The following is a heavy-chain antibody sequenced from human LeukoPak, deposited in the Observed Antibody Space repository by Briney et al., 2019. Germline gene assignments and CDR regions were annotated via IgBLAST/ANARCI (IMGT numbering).Heavy chain of an antibody. V-gene: IGHV1-69*01. CDR3: ARAQYYYGSGSYYPGLYYYYGMDV. Sequence: PVKVSCEASGGTFSSYAISWVRQAPGQGLEWMGGIIPIFGTANYAQKFQGRVTITADESTSTAYMELSSLRSEDTAVYYCARAQYYYGSGSYYPGLYYYYGMDVWGKGTTVTVSS. CDR1: GGTFSSYA. D-gene: IGHD3-10*01. CDR2: IIPIFGTA. J-gene: IGHJ6*04.